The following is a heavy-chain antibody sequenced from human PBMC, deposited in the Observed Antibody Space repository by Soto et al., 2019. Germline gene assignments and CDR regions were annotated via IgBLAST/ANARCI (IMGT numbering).Heavy chain of an antibody. V-gene: IGHV4-31*03. CDR3: ARASLRAVYAMDV. Sequence: SETLSLTCTVSGGSVSSGAYYWTWIRQRPGKGLEWIGYIYYSGSTYYSPSLKSRLSISLDTSKNQLSLRLSSVTAADTAMYYCARASLRAVYAMDVWGQGTMVTVSS. CDR1: GGSVSSGAYY. J-gene: IGHJ3*01. CDR2: IYYSGST. D-gene: IGHD2-8*01.